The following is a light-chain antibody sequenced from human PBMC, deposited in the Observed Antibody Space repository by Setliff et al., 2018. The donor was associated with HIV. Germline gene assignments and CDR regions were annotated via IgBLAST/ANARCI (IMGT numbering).Light chain of an antibody. CDR2: SNN. V-gene: IGLV1-44*01. CDR3: AAWDDSLNGPV. CDR1: NSNIGSNT. J-gene: IGLJ1*01. Sequence: SALTQSPSASGTPGQRVTISCSGSNSNIGSNTVNWYQQLPGTAPKLLLYSNNQRPSGVPDRFSGSKSGTSASLAISGLQSEDEAVYYCAAWDDSLNGPVFGTGTKVTVL.